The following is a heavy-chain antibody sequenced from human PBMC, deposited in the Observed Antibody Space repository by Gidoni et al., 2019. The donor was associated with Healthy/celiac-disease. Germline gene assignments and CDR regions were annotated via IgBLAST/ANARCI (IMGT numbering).Heavy chain of an antibody. CDR1: GVSISSYY. CDR3: ARSKEYYYDSSGYYY. D-gene: IGHD3-22*01. J-gene: IGHJ4*02. CDR2: IYYSGST. V-gene: IGHV4-59*01. Sequence: QVQLQASGPGLVTPSETLSLTCTVSGVSISSYYWSWIRQPPGKGLEWIGYIYYSGSTNYNHSLKSRVTISVDTSKNQFSLKLSSVTAADTAVYYCARSKEYYYDSSGYYYWGQGTLVTVSS.